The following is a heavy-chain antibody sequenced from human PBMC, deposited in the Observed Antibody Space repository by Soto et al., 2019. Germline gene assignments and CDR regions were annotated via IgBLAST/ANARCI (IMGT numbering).Heavy chain of an antibody. V-gene: IGHV3-23*01. Sequence: GGSLRLSCAASGFTFSSYAMSWVRQAPGKGLEWVSAISGSGGSTYYADSVKGRFTISRDNSKNTLYLQMNSLRAEDTAVYYCAKDLGYDILTGYWILGYWGQGTLVTVSS. J-gene: IGHJ4*02. CDR2: ISGSGGST. D-gene: IGHD3-9*01. CDR1: GFTFSSYA. CDR3: AKDLGYDILTGYWILGY.